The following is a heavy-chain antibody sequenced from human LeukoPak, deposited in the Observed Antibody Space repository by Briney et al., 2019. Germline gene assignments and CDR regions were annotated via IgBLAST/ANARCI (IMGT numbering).Heavy chain of an antibody. CDR1: GYTFTSYV. D-gene: IGHD3-10*01. CDR2: INANTGNP. J-gene: IGHJ4*02. CDR3: ARDLLWFGEGFDQ. Sequence: ASVKVSCKASGYTFTSYVMNWVRQAPGQGLEWMGWINANTGNPMYAKGFTGRFVFSLDTSVSTAYLQTSSLKAEDTAVYYCARDLLWFGEGFDQWGQGTLVTVSS. V-gene: IGHV7-4-1*02.